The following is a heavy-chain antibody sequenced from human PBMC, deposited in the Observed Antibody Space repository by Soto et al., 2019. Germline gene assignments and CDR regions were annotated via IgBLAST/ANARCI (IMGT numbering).Heavy chain of an antibody. CDR2: IYYSGST. V-gene: IGHV4-39*01. J-gene: IGHJ6*02. CDR1: GGSISSGNYY. CDR3: ARRTHFFGVVIMPDYYYYGMDV. D-gene: IGHD3-3*01. Sequence: PSETLSLTCTVSGGSISSGNYYWSWIRQHPGKGLEWIGYIYYSGSTYYNPSLKSRVTISVDTSKNQFSLKLSSVTAADTAVYYCARRTHFFGVVIMPDYYYYGMDVWGQGTTVTVSS.